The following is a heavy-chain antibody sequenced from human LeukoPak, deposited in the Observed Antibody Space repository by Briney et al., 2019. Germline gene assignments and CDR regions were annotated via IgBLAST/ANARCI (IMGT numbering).Heavy chain of an antibody. CDR3: AKSDREWLVEAFDY. V-gene: IGHV3-23*01. CDR2: ISGSGGST. CDR1: GFTFSNYA. J-gene: IGHJ4*02. Sequence: GGSLRLSCAASGFTFSNYAMSWVRQAAGKGLEWVSAISGSGGSTYYADSVKGRFTISRDNSKNTLYLQMNSLRAEDTAVYYCAKSDREWLVEAFDYWGQGTLVTASS. D-gene: IGHD6-19*01.